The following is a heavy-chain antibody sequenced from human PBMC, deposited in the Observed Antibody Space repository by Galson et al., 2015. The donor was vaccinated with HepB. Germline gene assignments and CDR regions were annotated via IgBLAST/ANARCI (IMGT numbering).Heavy chain of an antibody. CDR3: ARGVYCGGNSCYPRLYGVDV. CDR1: GFSLRTYD. Sequence: SLRLSCAASGFSLRTYDMHWVRQAIGKGLEWVSTIGTADDTYYAGSVKGRFTISRENAKNSLNLQMNSLSPGDTAVYYCARGVYCGGNSCYPRLYGVDVWGQGTTVTISS. CDR2: IGTADDT. J-gene: IGHJ6*02. V-gene: IGHV3-13*04. D-gene: IGHD2-21*01.